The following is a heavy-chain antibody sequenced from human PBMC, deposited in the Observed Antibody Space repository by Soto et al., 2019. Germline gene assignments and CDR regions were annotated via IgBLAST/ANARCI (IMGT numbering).Heavy chain of an antibody. CDR2: ISTYDGNT. V-gene: IGHV1-18*01. D-gene: IGHD6-6*01. J-gene: IGHJ5*02. CDR1: GYTFFTYG. Sequence: ASVKVSCKASGYTFFTYGITWVRQAPGQGLEWMGWISTYDGNTDYAQKLQGRVTMTTDTSTRTAYMELRSLRSDDAAVYYCARKSSSSSWFDPWGLGTLVTVSS. CDR3: ARKSSSSSWFDP.